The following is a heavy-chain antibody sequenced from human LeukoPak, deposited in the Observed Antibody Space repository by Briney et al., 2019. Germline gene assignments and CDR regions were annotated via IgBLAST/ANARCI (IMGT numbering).Heavy chain of an antibody. CDR2: INPNSGGT. V-gene: IGHV1-2*02. Sequence: ASVKVSCKASGYTFTGYYMHWVRQAPGQGLEWMGWINPNSGGTNYAQKFQGRVTMTRDTSISTAYMELSRLRSDDTAVYYCARSIVVVPAAIGSPYNWFDPWGQGTLVTVSS. J-gene: IGHJ5*02. CDR3: ARSIVVVPAAIGSPYNWFDP. D-gene: IGHD2-2*01. CDR1: GYTFTGYY.